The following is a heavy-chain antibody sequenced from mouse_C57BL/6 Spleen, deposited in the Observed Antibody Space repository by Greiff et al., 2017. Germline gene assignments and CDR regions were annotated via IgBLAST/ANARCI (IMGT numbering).Heavy chain of an antibody. CDR2: IYPGDGDT. CDR3: ARSDDGCFAY. V-gene: IGHV1-82*01. D-gene: IGHD2-3*01. Sequence: QVQLQQSGPELVKPGASVKISCKASGYAFSSSWMNWVKQRPGKGLEWIGRIYPGDGDTNYNGKFKGKATLTADKSSSTAYMELRSLTSEDSAVYYCARSDDGCFAYWGQGTLVTVSA. J-gene: IGHJ3*01. CDR1: GYAFSSSW.